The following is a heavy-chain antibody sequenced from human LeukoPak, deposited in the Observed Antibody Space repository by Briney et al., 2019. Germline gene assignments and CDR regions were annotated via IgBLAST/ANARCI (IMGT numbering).Heavy chain of an antibody. D-gene: IGHD2-2*01. CDR1: GGTFSSYA. Sequence: VKVSCKASGGTFSSYAISWVRQAPGQGLEWMGGIIPIFGTANYAQKFQGRVTITADESTSTAYTELSSLRSEDTAVYYCARGGCSSTSCQSFDYWGQGTLVTVSS. CDR3: ARGGCSSTSCQSFDY. CDR2: IIPIFGTA. J-gene: IGHJ4*02. V-gene: IGHV1-69*13.